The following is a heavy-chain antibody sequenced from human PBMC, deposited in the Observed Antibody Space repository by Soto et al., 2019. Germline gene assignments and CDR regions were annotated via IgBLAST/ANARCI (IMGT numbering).Heavy chain of an antibody. CDR2: VSSTGST. CDR3: ARFSPPRKSYDSNPGWFDP. J-gene: IGHJ5*02. D-gene: IGHD3-22*01. V-gene: IGHV4-59*01. Sequence: SETLSLTCTVSGGSLNRYYWTWIRQSPGKGLEWIGYVSSTGSTNYNPSLKSRLTMSLDTSTNEVSLSLTSVTAADAAVYFCARFSPPRKSYDSNPGWFDPWGQGIMVTVSS. CDR1: GGSLNRYY.